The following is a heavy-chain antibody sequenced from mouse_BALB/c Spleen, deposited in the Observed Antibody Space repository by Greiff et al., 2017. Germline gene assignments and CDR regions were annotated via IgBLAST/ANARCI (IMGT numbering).Heavy chain of an antibody. Sequence: EVKVVESGGGLVKPGGSLKLSCAASGFTFSSYAMSWVRQTPEKRLEWVASISSGGSTYYPDSVKGRFTISRDNARNILYLQMSSLRSEDTAMYYCARGDGSCAYWGQGTLVTVSA. V-gene: IGHV5-6-5*01. CDR2: ISSGGST. D-gene: IGHD2-3*01. J-gene: IGHJ3*01. CDR3: ARGDGSCAY. CDR1: GFTFSSYA.